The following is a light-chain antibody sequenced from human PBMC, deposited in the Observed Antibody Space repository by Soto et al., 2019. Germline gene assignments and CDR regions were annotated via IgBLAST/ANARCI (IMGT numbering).Light chain of an antibody. J-gene: IGKJ2*01. CDR1: QSVTSSN. CDR2: GAS. CDR3: QQYGASQYT. Sequence: IVLTQSPGTLSLSPGETVTLSCRASQSVTSSNLAWYQQKPGQAPRLLIYGASYRATGIADKFTGGGSGADFSLTISRLEPEDFAVYFCQQYGASQYTFGQGTKLEIK. V-gene: IGKV3-20*01.